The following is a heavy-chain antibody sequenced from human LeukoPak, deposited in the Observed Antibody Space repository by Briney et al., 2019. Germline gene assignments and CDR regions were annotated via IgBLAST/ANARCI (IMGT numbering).Heavy chain of an antibody. V-gene: IGHV3-11*01. CDR3: ARENMTTVTTFFDY. CDR2: ISNRDSAI. Sequence: CISNRDSAIFHAESVRGRFTISRDNAKKSVYLQMNTLRAEDTAVYYCARENMTTVTTFFDYWGQGILVTVSS. D-gene: IGHD4-17*01. J-gene: IGHJ4*02.